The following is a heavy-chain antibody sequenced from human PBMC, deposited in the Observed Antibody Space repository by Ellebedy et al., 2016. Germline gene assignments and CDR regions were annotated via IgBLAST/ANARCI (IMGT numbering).Heavy chain of an antibody. Sequence: ASVKVSCKASGYTFTSYAMHWVRQAPGQRLEWMGWINAGNGNTEYSQKFQGRVTITRDTSASTAYMKLSSLRSEDTAVYYCARGGYSPNYGMDVWGQGTTVTVSS. CDR3: ARGGYSPNYGMDV. CDR1: GYTFTSYA. CDR2: INAGNGNT. J-gene: IGHJ6*02. V-gene: IGHV1-3*01. D-gene: IGHD6-13*01.